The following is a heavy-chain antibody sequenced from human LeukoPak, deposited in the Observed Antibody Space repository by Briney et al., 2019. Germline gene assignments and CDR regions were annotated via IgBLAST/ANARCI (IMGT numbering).Heavy chain of an antibody. V-gene: IGHV3-23*01. CDR1: GFTFSSYV. CDR2: ISGSGGST. Sequence: GGSLRLSCAASGFTFSSYVMSWVRQAPGKGLEWVSGISGSGGSTDYADSVKGRFTISRDNSKNTLYLQMNSLRAEDTAVYYCAKARSGYYPYYFDYWGQGTLVTVSS. CDR3: AKARSGYYPYYFDY. D-gene: IGHD3-22*01. J-gene: IGHJ4*02.